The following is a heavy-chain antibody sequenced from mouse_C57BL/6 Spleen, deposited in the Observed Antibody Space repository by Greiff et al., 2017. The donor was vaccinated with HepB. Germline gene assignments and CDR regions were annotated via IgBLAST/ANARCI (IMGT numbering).Heavy chain of an antibody. J-gene: IGHJ2*01. CDR1: GFTFSDYG. CDR3: ARNVRDYDPYFDY. Sequence: EVQLVESGGGLVKPGGSLKLSCAASGFTFSDYGMHWVRQAPEKGLEWVAYISSGSSTIYYADTVKGRFTISRDNAKNTLFLQMTSLRSEDTAMYYCARNVRDYDPYFDYWGQGTTLTVSS. D-gene: IGHD2-4*01. V-gene: IGHV5-17*01. CDR2: ISSGSSTI.